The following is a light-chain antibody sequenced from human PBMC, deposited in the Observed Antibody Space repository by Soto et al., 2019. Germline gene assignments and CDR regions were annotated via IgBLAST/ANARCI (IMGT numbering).Light chain of an antibody. CDR1: QSINTW. J-gene: IGKJ1*01. V-gene: IGKV1-5*03. CDR2: KAS. Sequence: DIPMTQSPSTLSASVGDRVTITCRASQSINTWLAWYQLKPGRAPKLLIYKASTLESGVPSRFSGSGSGTEFTLTISSLQPDDSATYYCQQYQTYSQFGQGTKVEIK. CDR3: QQYQTYSQ.